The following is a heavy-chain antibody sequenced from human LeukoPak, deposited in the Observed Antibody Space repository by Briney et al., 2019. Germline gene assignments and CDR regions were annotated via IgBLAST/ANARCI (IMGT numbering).Heavy chain of an antibody. V-gene: IGHV1-58*01. CDR2: IVVGSGNT. CDR1: GFTFTSSA. D-gene: IGHD1-1*01. CDR3: ATDDVTTGTKTALGY. J-gene: IGHJ4*02. Sequence: SVKVSCKASGFTFTSSAVQWVRQARGQGLEWIGWIVVGSGNTNYAQKFQERVTINRDMSASTAYMELSSLRSEDTAVYYCATDDVTTGTKTALGYWGQGTLVTVSS.